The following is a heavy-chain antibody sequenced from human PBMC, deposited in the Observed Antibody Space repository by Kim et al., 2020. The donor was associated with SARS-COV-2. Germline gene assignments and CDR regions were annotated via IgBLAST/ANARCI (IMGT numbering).Heavy chain of an antibody. CDR1: GFTFSSYA. V-gene: IGHV3-23*01. CDR2: ITKNTEFI. D-gene: IGHD1-26*01. Sequence: GGSLRLSCAASGFTFSSYAMAWVRQAPGKGPEWVSGITKNTEFIYYADSAKGRFTVSRDNFKSTLYLQMNSLRADDTAVYYCAKRVGDSFRAGSYDIWGQGTMVTVSS. CDR3: AKRVGDSFRAGSYDI. J-gene: IGHJ3*02.